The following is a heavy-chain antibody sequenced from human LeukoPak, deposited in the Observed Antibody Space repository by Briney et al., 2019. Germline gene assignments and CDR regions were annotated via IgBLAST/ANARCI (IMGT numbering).Heavy chain of an antibody. CDR2: ISYDGSNK. CDR1: GFTFSSYG. CDR3: AKNGDRGAYCSGGTCYPYYYYYMDV. J-gene: IGHJ6*03. D-gene: IGHD2-15*01. V-gene: IGHV3-30*18. Sequence: GSLRLSCAASGFTFSSYGMHWVRQAPGKGLEWVAVISYDGSNKYYADSVKGRFTISRDNSKNTLYLQMNSLRAEDTAVYYCAKNGDRGAYCSGGTCYPYYYYYMDVWGKGTTVTISS.